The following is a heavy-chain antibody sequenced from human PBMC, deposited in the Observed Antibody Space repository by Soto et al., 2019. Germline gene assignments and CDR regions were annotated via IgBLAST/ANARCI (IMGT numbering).Heavy chain of an antibody. V-gene: IGHV1-69*13. J-gene: IGHJ5*02. CDR2: IIPIFGTA. CDR3: ARGVGRGVPDYDFWSGYYTKWFDT. D-gene: IGHD3-3*01. CDR1: GGTFSSYA. Sequence: RASVKVSCKASGGTFSSYAISWVRQAPGQGLEWMGGIIPIFGTANYAQKFQGRVTITADESTSTAYMELSSLRSEDTAVYYCARGVGRGVPDYDFWSGYYTKWFDTWGQGTLVTVSS.